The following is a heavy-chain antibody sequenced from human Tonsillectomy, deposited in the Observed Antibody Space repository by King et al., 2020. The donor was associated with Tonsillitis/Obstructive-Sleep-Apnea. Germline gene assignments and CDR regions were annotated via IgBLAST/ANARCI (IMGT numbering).Heavy chain of an antibody. CDR2: INTNTGNP. Sequence: QLVQSGSELKKPGASVKLSCKASGYTFTSFAMNWVRQAPGQGLEWMGWINTNTGNPTYAQGFTGRFVFSLDTSVSTTYLQISSLKAEDTAVYYCARDLEGRAFWSCTGLGYWGQGPLVTVSS. CDR1: GYTFTSFA. D-gene: IGHD3-3*01. V-gene: IGHV7-4-1*02. CDR3: ARDLEGRAFWSCTGLGY. J-gene: IGHJ4*02.